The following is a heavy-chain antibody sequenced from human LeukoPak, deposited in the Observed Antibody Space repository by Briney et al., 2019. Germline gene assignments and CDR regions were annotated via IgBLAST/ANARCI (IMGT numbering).Heavy chain of an antibody. CDR1: GFTFSSYA. CDR2: ISYDGSNK. J-gene: IGHJ4*02. V-gene: IGHV3-30-3*01. CDR3: ARDRYDYTGNLDY. Sequence: GGSLRLSCAASGFTFSSYAMHWVRQAPGKGLEWVAVISYDGSNKYYADSVKGRFTISRDNSKNTLYLQMNSLRTEDTAVFYCARDRYDYTGNLDYWGQGTLVTVSS. D-gene: IGHD2-8*02.